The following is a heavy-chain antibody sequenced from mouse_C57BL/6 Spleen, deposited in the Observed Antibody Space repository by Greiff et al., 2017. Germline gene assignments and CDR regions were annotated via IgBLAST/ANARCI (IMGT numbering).Heavy chain of an antibody. J-gene: IGHJ1*03. V-gene: IGHV5-6*01. CDR2: ISSGGSYP. Sequence: EVMLVESGGDLVKPGGSLKLSCAASGFTFSSYGMSWVRQTPDKRLEWVATISSGGSYPYYPDSVKGRFTIARDNAKNTLYLQMSSLKAEDTAMYYCASIRGGSSYDWYFDVWGTGTTVTVSS. CDR1: GFTFSSYG. D-gene: IGHD1-1*01. CDR3: ASIRGGSSYDWYFDV.